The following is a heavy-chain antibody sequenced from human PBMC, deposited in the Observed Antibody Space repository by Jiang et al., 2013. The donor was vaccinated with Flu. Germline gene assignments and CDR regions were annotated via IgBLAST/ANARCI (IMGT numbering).Heavy chain of an antibody. V-gene: IGHV2-70*01. Sequence: KPTQTLTLTCTFSGFSLSTSGMCVSWIRQPPGKALEWLALIDWDDDKYYSTSLKTRLTISKDTSKNQVVLTMTNMDPVDTATYYCARSQGGWPEYYFDYWGQGTLVTVSS. D-gene: IGHD3-16*01. J-gene: IGHJ4*02. CDR1: GFSLSTSGMC. CDR3: ARSQGGWPEYYFDY. CDR2: IDWDDDK.